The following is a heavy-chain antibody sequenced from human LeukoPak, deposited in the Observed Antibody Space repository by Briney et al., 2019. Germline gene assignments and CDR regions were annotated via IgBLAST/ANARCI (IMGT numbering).Heavy chain of an antibody. CDR3: ARAPAHSPGGILDY. D-gene: IGHD3-3*02. Sequence: ASVKVSCTASGYSFTNYGFNWVRQAPGQGLEWLGWISPKYLKTDYAQKLVGRITLTTDASSNTAYMELGSLRSDDTAVYYRARAPAHSPGGILDYWGQGSLVIVSS. CDR1: GYSFTNYG. J-gene: IGHJ4*02. V-gene: IGHV1-18*01. CDR2: ISPKYLKT.